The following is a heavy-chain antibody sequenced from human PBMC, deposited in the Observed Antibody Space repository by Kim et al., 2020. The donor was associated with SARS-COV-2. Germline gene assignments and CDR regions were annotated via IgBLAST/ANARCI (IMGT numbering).Heavy chain of an antibody. V-gene: IGHV5-10-1*01. Sequence: GESLKISCKGSGYSFTSYWISWVRQMPGKGLEWMGRIDPSDSYTNYSPSFQGHVTISADKSISTAYLQWSSLKASDTAMYYCARQILTSGSYPSGVDYWGQGTLVTVSS. CDR1: GYSFTSYW. D-gene: IGHD1-26*01. CDR2: IDPSDSYT. CDR3: ARQILTSGSYPSGVDY. J-gene: IGHJ4*02.